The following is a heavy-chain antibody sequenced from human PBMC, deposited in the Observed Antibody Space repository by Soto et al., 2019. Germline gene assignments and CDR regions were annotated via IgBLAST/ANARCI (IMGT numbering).Heavy chain of an antibody. D-gene: IGHD4-17*01. Sequence: QVQLQQWGAGLLKPSETLSLTCAVYGGSFSGYYWSWIRQPPGKGLEWIGEINHSGSTNYNPSLXRRVPLSEDTXXNXFXXRLSSVPAADTAVYYCARAYHRVATVTIRGWYFDLWGRGTLVTVSS. CDR1: GGSFSGYY. CDR3: ARAYHRVATVTIRGWYFDL. V-gene: IGHV4-34*01. CDR2: INHSGST. J-gene: IGHJ2*01.